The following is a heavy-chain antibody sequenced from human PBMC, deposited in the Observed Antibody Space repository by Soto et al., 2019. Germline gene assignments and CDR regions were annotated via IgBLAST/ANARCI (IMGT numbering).Heavy chain of an antibody. CDR2: MKQDGSEK. CDR3: ARDLCSTTSCFFNY. J-gene: IGHJ4*02. D-gene: IGHD2-2*01. Sequence: EEQLEESGGGLVQPGGSLRLSCVASGFIYSDYWMSWVRQAPGKGLEWVASMKQDGSEKNYGDSVKGRFIISRDNAKNSLYLQMNSLRAEDTAVYFSARDLCSTTSCFFNYWGKGTLVTVSS. V-gene: IGHV3-7*01. CDR1: GFIYSDYW.